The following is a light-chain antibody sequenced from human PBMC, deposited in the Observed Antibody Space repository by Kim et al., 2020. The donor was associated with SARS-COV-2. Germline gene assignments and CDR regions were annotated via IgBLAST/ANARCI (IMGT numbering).Light chain of an antibody. V-gene: IGKV1-5*03. CDR2: KVS. J-gene: IGKJ1*01. CDR3: QQYTRYPWT. CDR1: DSVASW. Sequence: ASVGDTVTITCRASDSVASWLAWYRQKSGKAPELLIYKVSTLETGVPSRFSGSGYGTEFTLTISSLQPDDFAAYYCQQYTRYPWTFGQGTKVDIK.